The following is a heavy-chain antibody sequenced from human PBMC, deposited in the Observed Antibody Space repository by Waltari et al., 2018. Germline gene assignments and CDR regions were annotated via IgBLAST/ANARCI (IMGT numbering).Heavy chain of an antibody. CDR2: IITIFGTA. CDR1: GGTFSSYA. J-gene: IGHJ4*02. Sequence: QVQLVQSGAEVKKPGSSVKVSCKASGGTFSSYAISWVRQAPGQGLEWMGWIITIFGTANYAQKFQGIVTITADESTSTAYMELSSLRSEDTAVYYCASSRSGYDYLGGHYFDYWGQGTLVTVSS. V-gene: IGHV1-69*13. D-gene: IGHD5-12*01. CDR3: ASSRSGYDYLGGHYFDY.